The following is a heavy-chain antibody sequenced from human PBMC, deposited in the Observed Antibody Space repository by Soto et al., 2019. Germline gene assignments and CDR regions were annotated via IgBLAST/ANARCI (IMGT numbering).Heavy chain of an antibody. Sequence: QVQLVESGGGVVQPGRSLRLSCAASGFTFSSYAMHWVRQAPGKGLEWVAVISYDGSNKYYADSVKGRFTISRDNSKNTLYLQMNSLRAEDTAVYYCARGALPAAIPKPMYYFDYWGQGTLVTVSS. V-gene: IGHV3-30-3*01. CDR3: ARGALPAAIPKPMYYFDY. CDR2: ISYDGSNK. CDR1: GFTFSSYA. J-gene: IGHJ4*02. D-gene: IGHD2-2*02.